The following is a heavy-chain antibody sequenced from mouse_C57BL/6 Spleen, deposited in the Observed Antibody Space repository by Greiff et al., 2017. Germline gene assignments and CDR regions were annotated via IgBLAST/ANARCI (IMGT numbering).Heavy chain of an antibody. CDR3: AREGQLGYFDV. CDR2: IYPGDGDT. CDR1: GYAFSSSW. J-gene: IGHJ2*01. V-gene: IGHV1-82*01. D-gene: IGHD4-1*02. Sequence: VQLQQSGPELVKPGASVKISCKASGYAFSSSWMNWVKQRPGKGLEWIGRIYPGDGDTNYNGKFKGQATLTADKAYSTAYMQLSSPASEDSAVYFCAREGQLGYFDVWGKGTTLTVSS.